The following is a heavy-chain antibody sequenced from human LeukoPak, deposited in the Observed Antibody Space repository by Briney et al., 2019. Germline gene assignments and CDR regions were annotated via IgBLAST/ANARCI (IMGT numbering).Heavy chain of an antibody. CDR1: GFTFSSYA. J-gene: IGHJ6*02. D-gene: IGHD7-27*01. Sequence: GGSLRLSCAASGFTFSSYAMNWVRQAPGKGLERVSGISGGVGDTYYADSVKGRFTVSRDNSKNTLFLQMSSLRAEDTAVYYCAKASGHNYYFGMDVWGQGTTVTVSS. CDR2: ISGGVGDT. CDR3: AKASGHNYYFGMDV. V-gene: IGHV3-23*01.